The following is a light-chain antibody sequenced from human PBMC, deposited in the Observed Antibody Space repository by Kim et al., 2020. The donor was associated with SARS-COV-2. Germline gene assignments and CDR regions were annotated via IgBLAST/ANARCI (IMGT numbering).Light chain of an antibody. V-gene: IGKV3-11*01. CDR1: QSVTTS. J-gene: IGKJ5*01. CDR3: QQRSSWPVT. Sequence: PGERASLSCRASQSVTTSLVWYEQKHGQAPSLVSYGAAGRAAGSPARFSGSGSGTDFTLTISSLEPEDFAVYYCQQRSSWPVTFGQGTRLEIK. CDR2: GAA.